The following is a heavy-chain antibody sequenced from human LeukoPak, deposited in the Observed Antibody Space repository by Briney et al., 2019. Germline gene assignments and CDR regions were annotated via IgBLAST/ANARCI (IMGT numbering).Heavy chain of an antibody. D-gene: IGHD6-13*01. CDR2: INSAGIST. Sequence: GGSLRLSCTASGFSFSSYWMHWVRQAPGKGLVWVSRINSAGISTNYADSVKGRLTISRDNAKNTLYLQMNSLRAEDTAIYYCGRDIATAVDYWGLGTLVTVSS. CDR1: GFSFSSYW. CDR3: GRDIATAVDY. V-gene: IGHV3-74*01. J-gene: IGHJ4*02.